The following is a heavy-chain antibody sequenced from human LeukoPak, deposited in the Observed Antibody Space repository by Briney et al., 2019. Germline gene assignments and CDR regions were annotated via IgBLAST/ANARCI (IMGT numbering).Heavy chain of an antibody. J-gene: IGHJ4*02. Sequence: TGGSLTLSCAASGFTFSSYAMSWVRQAPGKGLEWVSAISGSGGSTYYADSVKGRFTISRDNSKHTLYLQMNSLRAEDTAVYYCAKDWRTVPSYWGQGTLVTVSS. CDR3: AKDWRTVPSY. CDR2: ISGSGGST. D-gene: IGHD4-17*01. CDR1: GFTFSSYA. V-gene: IGHV3-23*01.